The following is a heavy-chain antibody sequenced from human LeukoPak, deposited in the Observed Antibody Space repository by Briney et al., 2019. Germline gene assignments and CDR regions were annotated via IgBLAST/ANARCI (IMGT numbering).Heavy chain of an antibody. V-gene: IGHV3-48*04. J-gene: IGHJ3*02. CDR1: GITFSSYA. CDR2: ISISASTI. CDR3: ARDRRYYDSTAYYLDAFDI. Sequence: GGSLRFSCAASGITFSSYAITWVRQAPGKGLEWVSYISISASTIYYADSVKGRFTISRDNAKNLLYLQMNSLRAEDTAAYHCARDRRYYDSTAYYLDAFDIWGQGTMVTVSS. D-gene: IGHD3-22*01.